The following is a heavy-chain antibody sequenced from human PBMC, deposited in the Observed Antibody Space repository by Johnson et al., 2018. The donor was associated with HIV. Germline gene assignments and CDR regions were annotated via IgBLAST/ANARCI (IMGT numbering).Heavy chain of an antibody. V-gene: IGHV3-7*01. J-gene: IGHJ3*02. Sequence: VQLMESGGGLVQPGGSLRLSCAASGFTFRSYWMSWVRQAPWKGLEWVATINQDGSEKYYADSVKGRFTIPRDNSKNTLYLQMNSLRAEDTAVYYCARVRSALRLAFDIWGQGTMVTVSS. CDR3: ARVRSALRLAFDI. CDR2: INQDGSEK. D-gene: IGHD3-10*01. CDR1: GFTFRSYW.